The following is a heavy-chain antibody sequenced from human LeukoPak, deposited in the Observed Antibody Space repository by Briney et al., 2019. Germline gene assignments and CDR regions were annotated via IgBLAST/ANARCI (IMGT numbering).Heavy chain of an antibody. CDR1: GGTFSSYA. J-gene: IGHJ4*02. V-gene: IGHV1-69*01. Sequence: SVRVSCKASGGTFSSYAISWVRQAPGQGLEWMGGIIPIFGTANYAQKFQGRVTITADESTSTAYMELSSLRSEDTAVYYCASPRSGGYYFDYWGQGTLVTVSS. CDR3: ASPRSGGYYFDY. CDR2: IIPIFGTA. D-gene: IGHD3-10*01.